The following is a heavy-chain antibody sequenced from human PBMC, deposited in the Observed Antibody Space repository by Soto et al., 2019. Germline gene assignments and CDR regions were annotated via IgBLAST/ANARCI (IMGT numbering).Heavy chain of an antibody. CDR2: IYSGGNT. J-gene: IGHJ4*02. Sequence: GGSLRLSCAASGFTVSSNYMSWVRQAPGKGLEWVSVIYSGGNTYYADSVKGRFTIFRHNSKNTLYLQMNSLRADDTAVYYCGRGGSADDFWSGSLDYWGQGTLVTVSS. CDR1: GFTVSSNY. V-gene: IGHV3-53*04. CDR3: GRGGSADDFWSGSLDY. D-gene: IGHD3-3*01.